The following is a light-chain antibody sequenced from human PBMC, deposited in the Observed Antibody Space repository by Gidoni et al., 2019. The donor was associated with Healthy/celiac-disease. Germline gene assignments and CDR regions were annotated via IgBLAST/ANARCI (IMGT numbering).Light chain of an antibody. J-gene: IGKJ2*02. Sequence: SPSSLSASVGDRFPITSRASQSSSSYLTWYQQKPGKTPKLLIYAASSLQSGVPSRFSGSGSWTDFILTISSLQPDDFATSYCQQSYSTPRTFGQWTKLEIK. V-gene: IGKV1-39*01. CDR1: QSSSSY. CDR3: QQSYSTPRT. CDR2: AAS.